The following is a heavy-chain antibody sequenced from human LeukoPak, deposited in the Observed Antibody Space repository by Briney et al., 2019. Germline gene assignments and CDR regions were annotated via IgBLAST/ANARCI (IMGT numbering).Heavy chain of an antibody. Sequence: AGGSLRPSCAASGFTFSSYGMHWVRQAPGKGLEWVAAISYDGSNKNDADSVKGRFTISRDNSKNTLYLQMNSLRAEDTAVYYCVVYYDILTGYHNYFDYWGQGTLVTVSS. J-gene: IGHJ4*02. CDR1: GFTFSSYG. CDR2: ISYDGSNK. CDR3: VVYYDILTGYHNYFDY. D-gene: IGHD3-9*01. V-gene: IGHV3-30*03.